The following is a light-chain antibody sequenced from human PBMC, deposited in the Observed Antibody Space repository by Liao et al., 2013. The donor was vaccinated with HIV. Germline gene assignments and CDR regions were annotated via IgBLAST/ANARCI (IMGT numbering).Light chain of an antibody. V-gene: IGLV3-1*01. J-gene: IGLJ1*01. Sequence: SYELTQPPSVSVSPGQTATITCSGDKLGEKYVCWYQQKPGQSPVLVIYQDNRRPSGIPERFSGSNSGNTATLTIAGTQDVDEADYYCQARDTTTSVFGPGTKVTVL. CDR1: KLGEKY. CDR2: QDN. CDR3: QARDTTTSV.